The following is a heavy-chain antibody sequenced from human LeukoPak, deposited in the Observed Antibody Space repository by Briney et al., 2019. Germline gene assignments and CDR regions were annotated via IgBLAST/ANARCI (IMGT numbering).Heavy chain of an antibody. D-gene: IGHD6-25*01. CDR2: ISYSGST. CDR3: ARNVGSVTDY. J-gene: IGHJ4*02. V-gene: IGHV4-59*01. Sequence: SETLSLTCTVSGDSITSIYWNWIRQPPGKELEWIGYISYSGSTNYSPSLKSRVTMAVDTSKNQFSLKLNSVTAADTAVYYCARNVGSVTDYWGQGTLVTVSS. CDR1: GDSITSIY.